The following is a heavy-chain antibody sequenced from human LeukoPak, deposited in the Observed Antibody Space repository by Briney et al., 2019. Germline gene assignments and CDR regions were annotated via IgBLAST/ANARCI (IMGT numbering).Heavy chain of an antibody. CDR3: ARADILTGYYSPDYYFYMDV. CDR1: GFTFSGYY. V-gene: IGHV1-2*02. J-gene: IGHJ6*03. Sequence: ASVKVSCKTSGFTFSGYYIHWVRQAPGQGLEWMGWINPNSGGTIYAEKFQDRVTMTRDTSISAAYMELRKLRSDDTAVYYCARADILTGYYSPDYYFYMDVWGKGTTVTISS. CDR2: INPNSGGT. D-gene: IGHD3-9*01.